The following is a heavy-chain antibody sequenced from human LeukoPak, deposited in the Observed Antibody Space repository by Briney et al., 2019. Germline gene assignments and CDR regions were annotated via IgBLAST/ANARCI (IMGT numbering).Heavy chain of an antibody. D-gene: IGHD3-22*01. V-gene: IGHV3-64*02. J-gene: IGHJ4*02. CDR3: ATGHNYYYDY. CDR1: GAAFSILA. Sequence: GESLRLSCAVSGAAFSILAMHWVRQCPGKGLEFVSAIGGDGATTHYADSVRGRFTISRDNSKNTVHLQMGSLRPEDMAVYYCATGHNYYYDYWGQGTLVSVSS. CDR2: IGGDGATT.